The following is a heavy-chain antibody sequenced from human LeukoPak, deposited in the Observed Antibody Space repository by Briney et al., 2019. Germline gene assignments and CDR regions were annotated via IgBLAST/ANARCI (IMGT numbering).Heavy chain of an antibody. Sequence: PGRSLRLSCAASGFTFSSYGMHWVRQAPGKGLEWVAVISYDGSNKYYADSVKGRFIISRDNSKNTLYLQMNSLRAEDTAVYYCAKDGRDYGDYVDYWGQGTLVTVSS. J-gene: IGHJ4*02. CDR2: ISYDGSNK. D-gene: IGHD4-17*01. CDR1: GFTFSSYG. V-gene: IGHV3-30*18. CDR3: AKDGRDYGDYVDY.